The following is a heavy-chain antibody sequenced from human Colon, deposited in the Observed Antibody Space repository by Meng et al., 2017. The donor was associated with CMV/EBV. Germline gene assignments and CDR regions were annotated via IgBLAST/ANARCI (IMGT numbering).Heavy chain of an antibody. J-gene: IGHJ4*02. CDR2: IIPILDIT. Sequence: SVKVSCKASGGTFSSYAISWVRQAPGQGLECMGGIIPILDITNYAQKFQGRVTITADKSTSTAYMELSSLRSEDTAVYYCAKNLFVPPAIMSVFAPNDYWGQGTLVTVSS. V-gene: IGHV1-69*10. D-gene: IGHD2-2*02. CDR1: GGTFSSYA. CDR3: AKNLFVPPAIMSVFAPNDY.